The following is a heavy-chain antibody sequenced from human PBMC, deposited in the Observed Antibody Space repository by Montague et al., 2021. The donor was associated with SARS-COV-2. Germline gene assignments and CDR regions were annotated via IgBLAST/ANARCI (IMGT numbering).Heavy chain of an antibody. J-gene: IGHJ4*02. D-gene: IGHD2-15*01. V-gene: IGHV3-7*01. CDR1: GFTFSSYW. CDR3: ARLVVVAATPY. CDR2: INQDGSEK. Sequence: SLRLSCAASGFTFSSYWMSWVRQAPGKGLEWVANINQDGSEKYYVDSVKGRFTISRDNAKNSLSLQMNSLRAEDTAVYYCARLVVVAATPYWGQGTLVAVSS.